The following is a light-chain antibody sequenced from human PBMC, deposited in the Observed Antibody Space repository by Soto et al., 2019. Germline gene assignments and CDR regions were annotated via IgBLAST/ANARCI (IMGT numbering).Light chain of an antibody. Sequence: DIQMTQSPSTLSASVGDRVTITCRASQSISSWLAWYQQKPGKAPKLLIYKASNLESGVPSRFSGSGSGTEFNLTISSLLPDDFATYYCQQYNSYPYTFGQGTKLEIK. CDR1: QSISSW. CDR2: KAS. J-gene: IGKJ2*01. V-gene: IGKV1-5*03. CDR3: QQYNSYPYT.